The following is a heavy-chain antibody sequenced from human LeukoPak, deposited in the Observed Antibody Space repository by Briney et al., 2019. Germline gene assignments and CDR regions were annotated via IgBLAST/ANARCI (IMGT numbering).Heavy chain of an antibody. J-gene: IGHJ6*03. D-gene: IGHD3-16*01. CDR3: ARAYATPTAYYYYMDV. V-gene: IGHV4-4*09. CDR1: GASISSFY. Sequence: PSETLSLTCTVSGASISSFYWNWIRQSPGKGLEWIGYIQTSGSISYNPSLQSRVTISLDTSKNQFSLMLRSVTAADAAVYYCARAYATPTAYYYYMDVWGKGATVTVSS. CDR2: IQTSGSI.